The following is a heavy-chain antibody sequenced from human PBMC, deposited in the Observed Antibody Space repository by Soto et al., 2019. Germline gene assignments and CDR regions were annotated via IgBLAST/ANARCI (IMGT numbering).Heavy chain of an antibody. D-gene: IGHD2-2*01. CDR1: GFTFGSYA. Sequence: EVQLLESGGGLVQPGGSLRLSCVVSGFTFGSYAMSWVRQAPEKGPEWVAILGGNGFTTYYADSDKGRFTISGDKSKSTLFLQMNSRRADDTGVYYCAKALRPSLNFFYYMYVWGRGTSVTVSS. J-gene: IGHJ6*03. V-gene: IGHV3-23*01. CDR2: LGGNGFTT. CDR3: AKALRPSLNFFYYMYV.